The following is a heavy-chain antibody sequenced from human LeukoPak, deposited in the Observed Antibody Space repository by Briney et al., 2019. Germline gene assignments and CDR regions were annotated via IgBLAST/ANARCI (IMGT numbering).Heavy chain of an antibody. CDR1: GFTFSSYW. J-gene: IGHJ5*02. V-gene: IGHV3-74*01. D-gene: IGHD2-15*01. CDR2: INSDGSST. CDR3: ARDGGWFNWFDP. Sequence: PGGSLRLSCADSGFTFSSYWMHWVRQAPGKGLVWVSRINSDGSSTRYADSVKGRFTISRDNAKNTLYLQMNSLRAEDTAVYYCARDGGWFNWFDPWGQGTLVTVSS.